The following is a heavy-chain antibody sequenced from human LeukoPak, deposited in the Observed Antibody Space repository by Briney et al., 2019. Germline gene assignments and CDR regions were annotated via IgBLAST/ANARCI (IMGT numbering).Heavy chain of an antibody. CDR2: ISSSSSTI. J-gene: IGHJ3*02. CDR3: ARSLPNTYDSIVSHAFDI. V-gene: IGHV3-48*01. D-gene: IGHD3-22*01. CDR1: GFTFSSYS. Sequence: GGSLRLSCAASGFTFSSYSMNWVRQAPGKGLEWVSYISSSSSTIYYADSVKGRFTISRDNAKNSLYLQMNSLRAEDTAVYYCARSLPNTYDSIVSHAFDIWAKGQWSPSLQ.